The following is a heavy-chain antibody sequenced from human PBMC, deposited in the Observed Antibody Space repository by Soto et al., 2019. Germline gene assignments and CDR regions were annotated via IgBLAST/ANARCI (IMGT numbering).Heavy chain of an antibody. CDR3: AKDHKGNYSDD. J-gene: IGHJ4*02. CDR1: GGSINSGGYS. CDR2: IYHSGST. V-gene: IGHV4-30-2*01. Sequence: SITGAVSGGSINSGGYSWSWIRQPPGKGLEWIGSIYHSGSTYYSPSLKSRVTIPLDRSDNQFSLKLSSVTAADTAVHYCAKDHKGNYSDDSGQGTWVTLSS.